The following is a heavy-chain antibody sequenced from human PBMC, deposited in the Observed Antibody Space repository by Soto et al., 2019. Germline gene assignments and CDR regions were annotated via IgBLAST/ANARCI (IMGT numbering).Heavy chain of an antibody. J-gene: IGHJ6*02. CDR3: ATAPYYDFWSGSPLYYYYGMDV. CDR1: GYSFTSYW. Sequence: GESLKISCKGSGYSFTSYWIGWVRQMPEKGLEWMGIIYPGDSDTRYSPSFQGQVTISADKSISTAYLQWSSLKASDTAMYYCATAPYYDFWSGSPLYYYYGMDVWGQGTTVTVSS. D-gene: IGHD3-3*01. V-gene: IGHV5-51*01. CDR2: IYPGDSDT.